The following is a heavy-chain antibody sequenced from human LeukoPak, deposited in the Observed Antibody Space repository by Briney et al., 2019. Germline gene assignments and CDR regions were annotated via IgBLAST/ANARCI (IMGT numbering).Heavy chain of an antibody. CDR1: VFTFSSYA. D-gene: IGHD2-2*01. CDR2: ISYDGSKK. CDR3: ARDGRDIVVVPDRTFDY. J-gene: IGHJ4*02. V-gene: IGHV3-30-3*01. Sequence: GGSLRLSCAASVFTFSSYAMHWVRQAPGKGLEWGTVISYDGSKKYYADSVKGRFTSSRDKSKNTLYLQMNSLRDEESAVYSCARDGRDIVVVPDRTFDYWGQGTLVTVSS.